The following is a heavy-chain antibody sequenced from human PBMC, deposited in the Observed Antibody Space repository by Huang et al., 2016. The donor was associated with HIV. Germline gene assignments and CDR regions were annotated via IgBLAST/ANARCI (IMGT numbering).Heavy chain of an antibody. Sequence: QVQLLQSGAEVKKPGASVKVSCKASGGPFRSYAIAWVCKARGQGLEWMASLMPVFDSPNYAQKWQGRVRVTADESTSTVYMELRDLRPDDTAVYFCARGSLEYSVSSSLDYWGQGTHVTVSS. J-gene: IGHJ4*02. D-gene: IGHD4-4*01. CDR2: LMPVFDSP. CDR3: ARGSLEYSVSSSLDY. V-gene: IGHV1-69*13. CDR1: GGPFRSYA.